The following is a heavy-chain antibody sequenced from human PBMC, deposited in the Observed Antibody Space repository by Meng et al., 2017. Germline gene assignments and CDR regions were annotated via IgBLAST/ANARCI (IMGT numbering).Heavy chain of an antibody. CDR1: GNTFTSYA. CDR3: ARDKLKTFDP. V-gene: IGHV1-3*01. CDR2: FNAGNGNT. Sequence: QVQRLRSGDAVKKPGASLTVSCKASGNTFTSYAMHWERQAPGQRLEWMGWFNAGNGNTKYSQKFQGRVTITRDTSASTAYMELSSLRSEDTAVYYCARDKLKTFDPWGQGTLVTVSS. J-gene: IGHJ5*02.